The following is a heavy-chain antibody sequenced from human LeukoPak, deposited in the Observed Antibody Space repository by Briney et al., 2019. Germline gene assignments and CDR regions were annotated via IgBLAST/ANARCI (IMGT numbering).Heavy chain of an antibody. V-gene: IGHV4-59*03. J-gene: IGHJ3*02. CDR2: IYYNGNT. CDR3: AKGGWSLDI. D-gene: IGHD6-19*01. CDR1: GGSISGSY. Sequence: SETLSLTCTVSGGSISGSYWSWIRQSPGKGLEWIGYIYYNGNTDYNPSLRSRLTMSVDTSKNQFSLRLTSVTAADTALYYCAKGGWSLDIWGQGTMVTVSS.